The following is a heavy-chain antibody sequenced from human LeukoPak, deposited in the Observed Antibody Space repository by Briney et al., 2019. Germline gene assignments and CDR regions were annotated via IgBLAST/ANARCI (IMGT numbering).Heavy chain of an antibody. CDR1: GYTFTELS. J-gene: IGHJ3*02. Sequence: ASVKVSCKVSGYTFTELSMHWVRQAPGQGLEWMGGFDPEDGETIYAQKFQGRVTMTEDTSTDTAYMELSSLRSEDTAVYYCATGYSSGYDAFDIWGQGTMVTVSS. CDR2: FDPEDGET. CDR3: ATGYSSGYDAFDI. D-gene: IGHD6-19*01. V-gene: IGHV1-24*01.